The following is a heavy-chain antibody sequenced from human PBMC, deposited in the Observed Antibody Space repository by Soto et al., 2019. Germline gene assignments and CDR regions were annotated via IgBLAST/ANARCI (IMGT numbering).Heavy chain of an antibody. V-gene: IGHV1-18*01. CDR1: GYTFTNFG. J-gene: IGHJ4*02. CDR3: ARVNYDIFDY. CDR2: INTNNGNT. D-gene: IGHD3-9*01. Sequence: QVQLLQSGAEVKEPGASVEVSCKTSGYTFTNFGLTWVRQAPGQGLEWLGFINTNNGNTNYAPNLQGRVTMTTDASTSTGYMELRSLRSDDTAIYYCARVNYDIFDYWGQGPLVAVSS.